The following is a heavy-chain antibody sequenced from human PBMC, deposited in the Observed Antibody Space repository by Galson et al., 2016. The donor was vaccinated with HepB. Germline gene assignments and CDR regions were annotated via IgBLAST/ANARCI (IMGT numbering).Heavy chain of an antibody. CDR1: TFTFNDYW. V-gene: IGHV3-7*01. J-gene: IGHJ4*02. CDR2: IKPDGSEK. Sequence: SLRLSCADSTFTFNDYWMTWVRQAPGKGLEWVANIKPDGSEKYYFDSVKGRFTISRDNAKNSLYLQMNSLRAEDSAVYYCARRSCSATACYSASYKCFDSWGQGTLVTVSS. D-gene: IGHD2-15*01. CDR3: ARRSCSATACYSASYKCFDS.